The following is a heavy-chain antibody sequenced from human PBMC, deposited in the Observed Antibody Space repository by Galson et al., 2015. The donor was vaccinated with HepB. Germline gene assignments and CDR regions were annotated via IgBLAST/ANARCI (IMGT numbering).Heavy chain of an antibody. CDR2: ITSSSNT. CDR3: VRDAYGIDV. D-gene: IGHD4-17*01. V-gene: IGHV3-21*05. CDR1: GFTFSSYS. J-gene: IGHJ3*01. Sequence: SLRLSCAASGFTFSSYSMNWVRQAPGKGLEWVSYITSSSNTNYADSVKGRFTISRDNAKNSLYLQMNSLRAEDTAMYYCVRDAYGIDVWGQGTMVTVSS.